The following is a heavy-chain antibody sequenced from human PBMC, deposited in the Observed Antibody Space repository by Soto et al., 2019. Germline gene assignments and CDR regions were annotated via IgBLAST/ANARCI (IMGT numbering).Heavy chain of an antibody. Sequence: LETLSLTCTVSGGSISSYYWSWIRQPPGKGLEWIGYIYYSGSTNYNPSLKSRVTISVDTSKNQFSLKLSSVTAADTAVYYCARDFAVGTSNSSSYGMDVWGQGTTVTVSS. J-gene: IGHJ6*02. CDR2: IYYSGST. CDR1: GGSISSYY. V-gene: IGHV4-59*01. CDR3: ARDFAVGTSNSSSYGMDV. D-gene: IGHD2-21*01.